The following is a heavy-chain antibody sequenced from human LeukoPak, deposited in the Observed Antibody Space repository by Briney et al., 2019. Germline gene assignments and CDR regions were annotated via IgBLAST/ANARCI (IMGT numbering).Heavy chain of an antibody. CDR3: ASVTKSDAFDI. J-gene: IGHJ3*02. CDR1: GFTFANSA. CDR2: ISGSADST. D-gene: IGHD4-17*01. Sequence: TGGSLRLSCAASGFTFANSAMSWVRQAPGKGLEWVSAISGSADSTYYADSVKGRFTISRDNSKNTLYLQMNSLRVDDTAVYYCASVTKSDAFDIWGQGTMVTVSS. V-gene: IGHV3-23*01.